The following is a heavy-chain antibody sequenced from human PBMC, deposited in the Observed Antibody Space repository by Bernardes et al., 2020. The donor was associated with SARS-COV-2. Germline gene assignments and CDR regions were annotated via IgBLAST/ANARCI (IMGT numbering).Heavy chain of an antibody. CDR1: GFTFSNYA. CDR2: ILGSGGTT. CDR3: AKGLGRRQRMDS. D-gene: IGHD6-25*01. V-gene: IGHV3-23*01. J-gene: IGHJ4*02. Sequence: GGSLRLSCAASGFTFSNYAMTWVRQAPGKGLEWVSAILGSGGTTYYADSVKGRFTISRDNSKNTLYLQMNSLRAEDTAVYYCAKGLGRRQRMDSWGQGTLVTVSS.